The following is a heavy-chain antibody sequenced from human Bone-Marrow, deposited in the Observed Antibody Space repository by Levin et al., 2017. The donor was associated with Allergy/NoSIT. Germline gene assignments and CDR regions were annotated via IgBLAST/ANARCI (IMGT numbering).Heavy chain of an antibody. CDR1: GHTFAGYY. CDR3: ATYSSGWFDP. V-gene: IGHV1-2*02. J-gene: IGHJ5*02. CDR2: INPNSGGT. Sequence: ASVKVSCKASGHTFAGYYFHWVRQAPGQGLEWMGWINPNSGGTNYAQKFQGRVTMTRDTSISTAYMELTRLTSDDTAVYYCATYSSGWFDPWGQGTLVTVSS. D-gene: IGHD2-21*01.